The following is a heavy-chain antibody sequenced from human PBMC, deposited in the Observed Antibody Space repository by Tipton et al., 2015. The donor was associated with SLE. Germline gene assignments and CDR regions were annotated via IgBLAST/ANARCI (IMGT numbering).Heavy chain of an antibody. Sequence: TLSLTCTVSGDSFSSGSSSWNWVRQPAGKGLEWIGLIYNSGITNYNPSFQSRVTISVDTSKNQFSLKLSSVTAADTAVYYCARDLNYYGSGSYKGWFDPWGQGTLVTVSS. CDR2: IYNSGIT. D-gene: IGHD3-10*01. V-gene: IGHV4-61*02. J-gene: IGHJ5*02. CDR3: ARDLNYYGSGSYKGWFDP. CDR1: GDSFSSGSSS.